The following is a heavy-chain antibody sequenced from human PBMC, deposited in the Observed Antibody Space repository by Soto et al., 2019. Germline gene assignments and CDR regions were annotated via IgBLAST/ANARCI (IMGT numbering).Heavy chain of an antibody. CDR2: ISSSSSYT. D-gene: IGHD6-13*01. CDR3: ARETRGYSSKGIAAAGTIDY. Sequence: QVQLVESVGGLVKPGGSLRLSCAASGFTFSDYYMSWIRQAPGKGLEWVSYISSSSSYTNYADSVKGRFTISRDNAKNSLYLQMNSLRAEDTAVYYCARETRGYSSKGIAAAGTIDYWGQGTLVTVSS. CDR1: GFTFSDYY. V-gene: IGHV3-11*06. J-gene: IGHJ4*02.